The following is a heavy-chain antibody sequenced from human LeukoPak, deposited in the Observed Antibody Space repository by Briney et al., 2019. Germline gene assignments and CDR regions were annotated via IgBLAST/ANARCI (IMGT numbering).Heavy chain of an antibody. CDR2: INHSGST. CDR1: GGSISSGGYS. V-gene: IGHV4-30-2*01. D-gene: IGHD1-7*01. CDR3: ARWLGRRANWNYVPYYMDV. J-gene: IGHJ6*03. Sequence: PSQTLSLTCAVSGGSISSGGYSWSWIRQPPGKGLEWIGEINHSGSTNYNPSLKSRVTISVDASKNQFSLKLSSVTAADTAVYYCARWLGRRANWNYVPYYMDVWGKGTTVTVSS.